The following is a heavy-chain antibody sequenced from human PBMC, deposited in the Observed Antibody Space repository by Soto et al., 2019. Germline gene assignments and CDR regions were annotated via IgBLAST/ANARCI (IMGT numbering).Heavy chain of an antibody. Sequence: QLQLQESGPGLVKPSETLSLTCTVSGDSFSSSGHYWGWIRQPPGKGLVWIGSVSYSGYTYDNPSLKSPVTISVDTSKNQCSLNLASVTAADTAVYYCARYYDTFDSWGQGTLVTVSS. CDR2: VSYSGYT. CDR1: GDSFSSSGHY. CDR3: ARYYDTFDS. J-gene: IGHJ4*02. D-gene: IGHD3-22*01. V-gene: IGHV4-39*01.